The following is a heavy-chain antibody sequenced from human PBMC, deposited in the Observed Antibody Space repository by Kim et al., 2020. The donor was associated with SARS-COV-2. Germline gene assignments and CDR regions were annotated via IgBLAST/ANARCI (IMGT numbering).Heavy chain of an antibody. V-gene: IGHV3-53*01. Sequence: YADSVKGRFTISRDNSKNTQYLQMNSLRAEDTAVYYCAREGYYGSISMDVWGQGTTVTVSS. CDR3: AREGYYGSISMDV. J-gene: IGHJ6*02. D-gene: IGHD3-10*01.